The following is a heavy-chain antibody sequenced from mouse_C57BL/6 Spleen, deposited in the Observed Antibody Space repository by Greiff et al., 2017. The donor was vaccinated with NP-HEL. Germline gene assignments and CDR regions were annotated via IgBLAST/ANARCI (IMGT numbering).Heavy chain of an antibody. CDR1: GYTFTDYE. J-gene: IGHJ4*01. CDR3: TSRYRAMDY. V-gene: IGHV1-15*01. D-gene: IGHD2-14*01. Sequence: QVQLKQSGAELVRPGASVTLSCKASGYTFTDYEMHWVKQTPVHGLEWIGAIDPETGGTAYNQKFKGKAILTADKSSSTAYMELRSLTSEDSAVYCCTSRYRAMDYWGQGTSVTVSS. CDR2: IDPETGGT.